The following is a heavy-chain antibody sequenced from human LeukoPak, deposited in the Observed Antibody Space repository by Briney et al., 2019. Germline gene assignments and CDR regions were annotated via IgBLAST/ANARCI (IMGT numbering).Heavy chain of an antibody. J-gene: IGHJ5*02. CDR1: GGTFSSYA. V-gene: IGHV1-69*13. CDR3: ARVYYDFWSGRYNWFDP. Sequence: GASVKVSCKASGGTFSSYAISWVRQAPGQGLEWMGGIIPIFGTANYAQKFQGRVTITADESTSTAYMELSSLRSEDTAVYYSARVYYDFWSGRYNWFDPWGQGTLVTVSS. CDR2: IIPIFGTA. D-gene: IGHD3-3*01.